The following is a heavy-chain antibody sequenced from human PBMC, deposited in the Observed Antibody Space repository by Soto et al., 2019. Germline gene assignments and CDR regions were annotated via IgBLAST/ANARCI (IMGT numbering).Heavy chain of an antibody. V-gene: IGHV4-34*01. Sequence: NPSETLSLTCAAYGVSFSGYYWSWIRQPPGKGLEWIGEINHSGSTNYNPSLKSRVTISVDTSKNQFSLKLSSVTAADTAVYYCARPGYSGYEAAFDYWGQGTLVTVSS. D-gene: IGHD5-12*01. CDR1: GVSFSGYY. CDR3: ARPGYSGYEAAFDY. J-gene: IGHJ4*02. CDR2: INHSGST.